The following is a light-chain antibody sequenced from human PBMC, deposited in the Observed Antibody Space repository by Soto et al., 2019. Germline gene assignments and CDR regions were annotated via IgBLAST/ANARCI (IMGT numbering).Light chain of an antibody. CDR3: QQYNSYPCT. V-gene: IGKV1-5*01. CDR1: QSISSW. J-gene: IGKJ1*01. CDR2: DAS. Sequence: DIQMTQSPSTLSASVGDRVTITCRASQSISSWLAWYQQKPGKAPKLLIYDASSLESGVPSRFSGSGSGTEFTLTISSLQHDDFATYYCQQYNSYPCTFGQGTKVDIK.